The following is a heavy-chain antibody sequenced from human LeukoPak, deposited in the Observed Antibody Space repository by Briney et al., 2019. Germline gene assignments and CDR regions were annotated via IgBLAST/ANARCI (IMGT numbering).Heavy chain of an antibody. CDR3: VRDSRPGGAMGLYHNFDL. V-gene: IGHV3-48*04. CDR1: RFTFSSYS. CDR2: INRKSDTI. Sequence: GGSLRLSCAASRFTFSSYSMNWVRQAPGKGLEWVAYINRKSDTIYYADSVKGRFTISRDNTKNSLFLQMNRLRGDDTALYFCVRDSRPGGAMGLYHNFDLWGLGTLVTVSS. D-gene: IGHD3-16*01. J-gene: IGHJ4*02.